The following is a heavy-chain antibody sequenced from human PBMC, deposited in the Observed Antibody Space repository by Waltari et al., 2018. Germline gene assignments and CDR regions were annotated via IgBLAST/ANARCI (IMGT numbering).Heavy chain of an antibody. D-gene: IGHD1-26*01. Sequence: EVQLVESGGGLVKPGGSLRLSCAASGFTFSSYSMNWVRQAPGKGLEWVSSISSSSSYIYYADSVKGRFTISRDNAKNSLYLQMNSLGAEDTAVYYCARDLLVQQQLDTLSGSYYEFVGGPDYWGQGTLVTVSS. CDR1: GFTFSSYS. V-gene: IGHV3-21*01. J-gene: IGHJ4*02. CDR2: ISSSSSYI. CDR3: ARDLLVQQQLDTLSGSYYEFVGGPDY.